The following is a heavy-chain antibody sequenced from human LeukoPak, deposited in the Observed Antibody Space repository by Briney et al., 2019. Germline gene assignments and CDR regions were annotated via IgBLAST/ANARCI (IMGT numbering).Heavy chain of an antibody. D-gene: IGHD2-15*01. Sequence: SETLSLTRTVSGGSISSYYWSWIRQPPGKGLEWIGYIYYSGSTNYNPSLKSRVTISVDTSKNQFSLELSSVAAADTAVYYCARATRYCSGGSCLYYFDYWGQGTLVTVSS. J-gene: IGHJ4*02. V-gene: IGHV4-59*08. CDR3: ARATRYCSGGSCLYYFDY. CDR1: GGSISSYY. CDR2: IYYSGST.